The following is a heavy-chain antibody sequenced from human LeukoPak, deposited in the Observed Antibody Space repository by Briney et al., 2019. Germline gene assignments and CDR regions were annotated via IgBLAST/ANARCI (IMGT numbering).Heavy chain of an antibody. CDR1: GFTVSSNY. Sequence: PGGSLRLSCAASGFTVSSNYMSWVRQAPGKGLEWVSVIYSGGSTYYADSVKGRFTISRDNAKNSLFLQMNSLRAEDTAVYYCARGDGYDFFDYWGQGTLVSVSS. CDR3: ARGDGYDFFDY. D-gene: IGHD5-24*01. V-gene: IGHV3-66*01. J-gene: IGHJ4*02. CDR2: IYSGGST.